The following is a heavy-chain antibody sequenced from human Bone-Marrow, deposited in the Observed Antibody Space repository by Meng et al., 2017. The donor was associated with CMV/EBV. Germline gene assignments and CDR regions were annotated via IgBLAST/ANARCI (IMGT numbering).Heavy chain of an antibody. J-gene: IGHJ6*02. CDR1: GGTFSSYA. CDR2: IIPIFGTA. Sequence: SVKVSCKASGGTFSSYAISWVRQAPGQGLEWMGGIIPIFGTANYAQKFQGRVTITTDESTSTAYMELSSLRSEDTAVDYCARSPDYGYCSGGSCYYYGVDVWGQGTMVTVSS. V-gene: IGHV1-69*05. D-gene: IGHD2-15*01. CDR3: ARSPDYGYCSGGSCYYYGVDV.